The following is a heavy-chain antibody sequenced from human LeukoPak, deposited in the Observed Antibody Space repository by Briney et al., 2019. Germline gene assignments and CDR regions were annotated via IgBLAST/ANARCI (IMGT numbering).Heavy chain of an antibody. CDR2: IYYSGST. CDR1: GGSISSGGYY. D-gene: IGHD5-12*01. CDR3: ARVVAYYFDY. J-gene: IGHJ4*02. Sequence: SQTLSLTCTVSGGSISSGGYYWSWNRRHPGKGLEWIGYIYYSGSTYYNPSLKSRVTISVDTSKNQFSLKLSSVTAADTAVYYCARVVAYYFDYWGQGTLVTVSS. V-gene: IGHV4-31*03.